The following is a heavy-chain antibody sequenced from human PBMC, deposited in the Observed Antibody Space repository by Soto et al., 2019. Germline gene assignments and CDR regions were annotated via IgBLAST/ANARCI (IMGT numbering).Heavy chain of an antibody. V-gene: IGHV4-59*01. CDR3: ARDRYSSAEGYFDL. D-gene: IGHD6-25*01. CDR2: IYYSGST. J-gene: IGHJ2*01. CDR1: GGSISSYY. Sequence: LSLTCTVSGGSISSYYWSWIRQPPGKGLEWIGYIYYSGSTNYNPSLKSRVTISVDTSKNQFSLKLSSVTAADTAVYYCARDRYSSAEGYFDLWGRGTPVTVSS.